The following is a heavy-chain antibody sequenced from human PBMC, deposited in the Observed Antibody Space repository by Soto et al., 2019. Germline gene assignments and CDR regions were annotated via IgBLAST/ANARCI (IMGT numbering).Heavy chain of an antibody. D-gene: IGHD2-2*01. CDR3: ARGIGYCSSINCYSSRRLRFDS. J-gene: IGHJ4*02. CDR1: GGSFSGYY. CDR2: VNHSGTT. V-gene: IGHV4-34*01. Sequence: QVQLQQWGAGLLKPSETLSLTCAVYGGSFSGYYWTWIRQSPEKGLEWIGEVNHSGTTYYNPSLKTRVTISVHTPKNQFSLKMSSVTAADTAVYHCARGIGYCSSINCYSSRRLRFDSWGQGTLVTVSS.